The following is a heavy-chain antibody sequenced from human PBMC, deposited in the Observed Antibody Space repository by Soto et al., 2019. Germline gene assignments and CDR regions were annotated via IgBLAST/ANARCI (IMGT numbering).Heavy chain of an antibody. V-gene: IGHV3-23*01. CDR2: ISGSGGST. J-gene: IGHJ4*02. D-gene: IGHD6-13*01. CDR1: GFTVTSNA. CDR3: ATSHRKQDSSSWYRGCAVVGIDYLDY. Sequence: EVQLLESGGGLVQPGGSLRLSCSASGFTVTSNAMSWVRQAPGKGLEWVSAISGSGGSTYYADSVKGRFTISRDNCKNTLYRQMQRLRDEDKAVYYGATSHRKQDSSSWYRGCAVVGIDYLDYWGRGTMVSVSS.